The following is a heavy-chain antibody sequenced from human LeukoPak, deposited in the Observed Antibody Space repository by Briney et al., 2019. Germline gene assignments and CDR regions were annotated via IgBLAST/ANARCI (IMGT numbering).Heavy chain of an antibody. CDR2: MYYSGST. Sequence: SETLSLTCTVSGGSISSYYWNWIRQPPGKGLERIGYMYYSGSTNYNPSLKSRVTISVDASKNHFSLKLSSVTAADTAVYYCARGRSDWFLDYWGQGTLVTVSS. V-gene: IGHV4-59*01. J-gene: IGHJ4*02. CDR3: ARGRSDWFLDY. CDR1: GGSISSYY. D-gene: IGHD3-9*01.